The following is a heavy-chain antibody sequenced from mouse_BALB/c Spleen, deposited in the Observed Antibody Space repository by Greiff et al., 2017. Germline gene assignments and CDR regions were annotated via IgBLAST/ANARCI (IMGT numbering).Heavy chain of an antibody. CDR1: GYTFTSYW. CDR3: TRVITTVVADY. Sequence: VQLQQSGTVLARPGASVKMSCKASGYTFTSYWMHWVKQRPGQGLEWIGAIYPGNSDTSYNQKFKGKAKLTAVTSTSTAYMELSSLTNEDSAVYYCTRVITTVVADYWGQGTTLTVSS. CDR2: IYPGNSDT. J-gene: IGHJ2*01. D-gene: IGHD1-1*01. V-gene: IGHV1-5*01.